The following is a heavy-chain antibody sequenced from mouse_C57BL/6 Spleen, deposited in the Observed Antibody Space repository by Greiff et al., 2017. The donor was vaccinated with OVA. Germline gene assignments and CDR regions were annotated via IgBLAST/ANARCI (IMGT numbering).Heavy chain of an antibody. CDR1: GYTFTDYY. CDR2: INPNNGGT. J-gene: IGHJ4*01. D-gene: IGHD2-3*01. CDR3: ATGMEAMDY. Sequence: EVQLQQSGPELVKPGASVKISCKASGYTFTDYYMNWVKQSHGKSLEWIGDINPNNGGTSYNQKFKGKATLTVDKSSSTAYMELRSLTSEDSAVYYCATGMEAMDYWGQGTSVTVSS. V-gene: IGHV1-26*01.